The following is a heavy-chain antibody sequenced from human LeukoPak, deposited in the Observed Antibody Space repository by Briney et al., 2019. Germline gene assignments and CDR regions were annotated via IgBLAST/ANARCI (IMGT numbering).Heavy chain of an antibody. D-gene: IGHD6-13*01. V-gene: IGHV3-23*01. Sequence: GGSLILSCAASGFTFSSYAMSWVRQAPGKGLEWVSAISGSGGSTYYADSVKGRFTISRDNSKNTLYLQMNSLRAEDTAVYYCAKRGSSSWYKNYWGQGTLVTVSS. CDR2: ISGSGGST. CDR3: AKRGSSSWYKNY. J-gene: IGHJ4*02. CDR1: GFTFSSYA.